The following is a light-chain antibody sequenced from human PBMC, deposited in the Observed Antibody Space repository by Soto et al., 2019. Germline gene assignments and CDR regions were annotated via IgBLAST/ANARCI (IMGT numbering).Light chain of an antibody. CDR3: MQALQTPT. J-gene: IGKJ3*01. Sequence: DLVMTQSPLSLPVTPGEPASISCRSSQSLLHSNGYNYLDWYLQKPGQSPQLLIYLGSNRASGVPDRFSGSGSGTDLTLKISRVEAEDVGVYYCMQALQTPTFGPGTKVDIK. CDR1: QSLLHSNGYNY. V-gene: IGKV2-28*01. CDR2: LGS.